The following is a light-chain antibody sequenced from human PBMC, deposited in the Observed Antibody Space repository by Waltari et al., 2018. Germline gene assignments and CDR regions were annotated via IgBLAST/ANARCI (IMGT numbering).Light chain of an antibody. V-gene: IGLV2-23*01. CDR3: CSYAGDNTFL. CDR1: SSNIGSYDL. CDR2: EAT. J-gene: IGLJ1*01. Sequence: QSALTQPASVSGSPGQSITISCTGTSSNIGSYDLISWYQQRPGKAPKLIIYEATKRSSVVSDRFSASTSGNTASLTISGLLPEDESDYYCCSYAGDNTFLFGSGTKVTV.